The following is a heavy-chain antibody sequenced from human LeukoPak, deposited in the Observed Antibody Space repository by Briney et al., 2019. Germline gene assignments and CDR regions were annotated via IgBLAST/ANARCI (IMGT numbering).Heavy chain of an antibody. CDR2: IIPIFGIA. J-gene: IGHJ4*02. CDR3: ARTHDYGGNSGGYFDY. V-gene: IGHV1-69*04. Sequence: SVKVSCKASGGAFSSYAISWVRQAPGQGLEWMGRIIPIFGIANYAQKFQGRVTITADKSTRTAYMELSSLRSEDTAVYYSARTHDYGGNSGGYFDYWGQGTLVTVSS. CDR1: GGAFSSYA. D-gene: IGHD4-23*01.